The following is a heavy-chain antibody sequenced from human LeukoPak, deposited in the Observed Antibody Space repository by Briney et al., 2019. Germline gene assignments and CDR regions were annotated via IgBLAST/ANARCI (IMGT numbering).Heavy chain of an antibody. D-gene: IGHD6-19*01. CDR3: AKDYLLPGIAVAGTDYYYGMDV. CDR1: GFTFSSYA. Sequence: GGSLRLSCAASGFTFSSYAMSWVRQAPGKGPEWASAISGSGGSTYYADSVKGRFTISRDNSKNTLYLQMNSLRAEDTAVYYCAKDYLLPGIAVAGTDYYYGMDVWGQGTTVTVSS. V-gene: IGHV3-23*01. J-gene: IGHJ6*02. CDR2: ISGSGGST.